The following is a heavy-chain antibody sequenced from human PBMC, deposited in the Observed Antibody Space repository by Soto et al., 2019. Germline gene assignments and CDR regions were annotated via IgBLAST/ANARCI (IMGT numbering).Heavy chain of an antibody. CDR1: GGTFTSYT. J-gene: IGHJ2*01. CDR2: IIPIFTIA. D-gene: IGHD3-22*01. Sequence: QVQLVQSGAEVKRPGSSVKVSCQASGGTFTSYTISWVRQAPGQRLEWMGRIIPIFTIANYAQKFQGRVTLTVDNSPSTVLMELSSLGSEDTAVYYCASQPDRDYYDTSGYWYFDLWGRGTLVTVAS. CDR3: ASQPDRDYYDTSGYWYFDL. V-gene: IGHV1-69*02.